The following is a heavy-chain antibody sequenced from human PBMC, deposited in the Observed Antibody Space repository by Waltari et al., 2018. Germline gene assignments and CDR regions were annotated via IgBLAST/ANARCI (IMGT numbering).Heavy chain of an antibody. CDR1: GGSFSGYY. J-gene: IGHJ2*01. V-gene: IGHV4-34*01. D-gene: IGHD6-6*01. CDR2: INHSGST. Sequence: QVQLQQWGAGLLKPSETLSLTCAVYGGSFSGYYWSWIRQPPGKGLEWIGEINHSGSTNYNPSLKSRVTISVDTSKNQFSLKLSSVTAADTAVYYCARGPLPGAARQKYFDLWGRGTLVTVSS. CDR3: ARGPLPGAARQKYFDL.